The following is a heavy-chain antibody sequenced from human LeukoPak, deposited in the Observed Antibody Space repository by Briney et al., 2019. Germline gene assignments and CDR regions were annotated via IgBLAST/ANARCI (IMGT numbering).Heavy chain of an antibody. D-gene: IGHD3-10*01. Sequence: GGSLRLSCVASGFTFSSYWMTWVRQAPGKGLEWVANIKTDGSQIYYVDSVKGRFTISRDNAKNSLYLQMNSLRAEDTALYYCAKDRGSYYYGSGSYNNWFDPWGQGTLVTVSS. CDR2: IKTDGSQI. CDR3: AKDRGSYYYGSGSYNNWFDP. J-gene: IGHJ5*02. V-gene: IGHV3-7*03. CDR1: GFTFSSYW.